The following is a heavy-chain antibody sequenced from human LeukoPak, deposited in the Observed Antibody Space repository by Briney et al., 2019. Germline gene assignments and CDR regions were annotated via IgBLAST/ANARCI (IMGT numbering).Heavy chain of an antibody. CDR3: ARDGLITIFGVVITNFDY. CDR1: GFTLSSYA. Sequence: GRSLRLFCAASGFTLSSYAMHWVRQAPGKGLEWVAVISYDGSNKYYADSVKGRFTISRDNSKNTLYLQMNSLRAEDTAVYYCARDGLITIFGVVITNFDYWGQGTLVTVSS. J-gene: IGHJ4*02. D-gene: IGHD3-3*01. CDR2: ISYDGSNK. V-gene: IGHV3-30-3*01.